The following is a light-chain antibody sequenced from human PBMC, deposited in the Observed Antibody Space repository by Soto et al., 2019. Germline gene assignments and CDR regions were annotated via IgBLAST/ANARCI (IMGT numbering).Light chain of an antibody. V-gene: IGKV1-9*01. Sequence: DLQLTQSPSFLSASVGDRVTITCRASQGISSSLAWYQQKPGEPPKLLIYAASTLHSGVPSRFSGSGSGTEFTLTISSLQPEDFATYYCQQLNSYPLTFGGGTKVEI. CDR2: AAS. CDR3: QQLNSYPLT. CDR1: QGISSS. J-gene: IGKJ4*01.